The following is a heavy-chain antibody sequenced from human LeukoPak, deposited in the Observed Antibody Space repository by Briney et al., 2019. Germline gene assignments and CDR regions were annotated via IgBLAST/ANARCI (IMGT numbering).Heavy chain of an antibody. CDR1: GFTFSSYD. CDR3: ARVGDYGGFDY. D-gene: IGHD3-16*01. CDR2: IGTAGDT. J-gene: IGHJ4*02. Sequence: GGSLRLSCAASGFTFSSYDMHWVRQATGKGLEWVSAIGTAGDTYYPGSVKGRFTISRENAKNSLYLQMNSLRAGDTAVYYCARVGDYGGFDYWGQGTLVTVSS. V-gene: IGHV3-13*01.